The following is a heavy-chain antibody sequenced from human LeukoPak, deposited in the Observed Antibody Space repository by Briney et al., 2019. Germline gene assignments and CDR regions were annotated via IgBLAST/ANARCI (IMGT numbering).Heavy chain of an antibody. Sequence: GESLKISCKGSGYSFASYWIGWVRQMPGKGLEWMGIIYPGDSDTRYSPSFQGQVTISADKSINTAYLQWSSLKASDTAMYYCARHQGYNYGYVDYWGQGTLVTVSS. CDR1: GYSFASYW. D-gene: IGHD5-18*01. V-gene: IGHV5-51*01. CDR3: ARHQGYNYGYVDY. J-gene: IGHJ4*02. CDR2: IYPGDSDT.